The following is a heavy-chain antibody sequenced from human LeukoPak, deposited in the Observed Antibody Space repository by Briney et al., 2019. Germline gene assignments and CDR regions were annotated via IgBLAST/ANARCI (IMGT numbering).Heavy chain of an antibody. J-gene: IGHJ6*03. CDR2: IYHSGST. Sequence: SETLSLTCTVSGYSISSGYYWGWIRQPPGKGLEWIGSIYHSGSTYYNPSLNSRVTISVDTSKNQFSLKLSSVTAADTAVYYCARGGPNVLRYFDWLQQTPVPYYYYMDVWGKGTTVTVSS. CDR3: ARGGPNVLRYFDWLQQTPVPYYYYMDV. D-gene: IGHD3-9*01. CDR1: GYSISSGYY. V-gene: IGHV4-38-2*02.